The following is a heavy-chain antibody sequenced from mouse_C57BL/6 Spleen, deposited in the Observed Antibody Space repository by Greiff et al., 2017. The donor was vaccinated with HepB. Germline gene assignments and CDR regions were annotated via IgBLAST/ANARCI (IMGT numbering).Heavy chain of an antibody. V-gene: IGHV1-72*01. J-gene: IGHJ4*01. D-gene: IGHD2-3*01. CDR2: IDPNSGGT. CDR1: GYTFTSYW. Sequence: QQSCKASGYTFTSYWMHWVKQRPGRGLEWIGRIDPNSGGTKYNEKFKSKATLTVDKPSSTAYMQLSSLTSEDSAVYYCARGTYDPYYAMDYWGQGTSVTVSS. CDR3: ARGTYDPYYAMDY.